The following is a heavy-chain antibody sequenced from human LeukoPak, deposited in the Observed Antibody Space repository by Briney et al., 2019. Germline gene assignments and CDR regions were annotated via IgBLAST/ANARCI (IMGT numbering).Heavy chain of an antibody. V-gene: IGHV3-11*01. Sequence: PGGSLRLSCAASGFTFSDYYMSWIRQAPGKGLEWVSYISSSGSTIYYADSVKGRFTISRDNAKNSLYLQMNSLRAEDTAVYYCARVRYYYDSSGSWALFDYWGQGTLVTVSS. J-gene: IGHJ4*02. CDR3: ARVRYYYDSSGSWALFDY. CDR1: GFTFSDYY. CDR2: ISSSGSTI. D-gene: IGHD3-22*01.